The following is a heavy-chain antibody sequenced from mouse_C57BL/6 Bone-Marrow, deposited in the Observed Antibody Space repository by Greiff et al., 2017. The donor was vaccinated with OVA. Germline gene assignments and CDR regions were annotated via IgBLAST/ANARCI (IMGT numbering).Heavy chain of an antibody. J-gene: IGHJ2*01. CDR3: ARQEGY. V-gene: IGHV5-6*02. CDR2: ISSGGSYT. Sequence: DVKLVESGGDLVKPGGSLKLSCAASGFTFSSYGMSWVRQTPDKRLEWVATISSGGSYTYYPDSVKGRFTISRDNAKNTLYLQMSSLKSEDTAMYYCARQEGYWGQGTTLTVSS. CDR1: GFTFSSYG.